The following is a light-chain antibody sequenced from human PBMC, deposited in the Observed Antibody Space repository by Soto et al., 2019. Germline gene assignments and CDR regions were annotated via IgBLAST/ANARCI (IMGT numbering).Light chain of an antibody. CDR2: DNH. CDR3: ASWDNSLNDLV. Sequence: QSALTQPPSASGTRGQRVTISCSGSSSNIGSNSVNWYQQLPGTAPKVVIYDNHQRPSGVPDRFSGSKSGTSASLGISGLQPEDEDDYYCASWDNSLNDLVFGGGTKVTVL. V-gene: IGLV1-44*01. J-gene: IGLJ3*02. CDR1: SSNIGSNS.